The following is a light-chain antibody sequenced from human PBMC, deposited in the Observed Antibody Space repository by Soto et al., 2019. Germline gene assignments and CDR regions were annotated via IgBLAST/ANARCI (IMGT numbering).Light chain of an antibody. J-gene: IGLJ2*01. CDR3: AAWDDSLNGPL. V-gene: IGLV1-44*01. Sequence: QSVLTQPPSASGTPGQRVTISCSGSSSNIGSNTVNWYQQLPGTAPKLLIYSNNQRPSGVPDRFSGSKSGTSAPLAISGLQSEDEADYCCAAWDDSLNGPLFGGGTKVTVL. CDR2: SNN. CDR1: SSNIGSNT.